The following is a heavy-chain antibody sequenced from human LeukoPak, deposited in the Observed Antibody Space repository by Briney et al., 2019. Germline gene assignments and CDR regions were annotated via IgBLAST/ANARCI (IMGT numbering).Heavy chain of an antibody. CDR1: GYSISSGYY. Sequence: PSETLSLTCTVSGYSISSGYYWGWIRQPPGKGLEWIGSIYHSGSTYYNPSLKSRVTISVDTSKNQFSLKLSSVTAADTAVYYCARAPPHYDSSGYPPHAFDIWGQGTMVTVSS. V-gene: IGHV4-38-2*02. CDR2: IYHSGST. J-gene: IGHJ3*02. D-gene: IGHD3-22*01. CDR3: ARAPPHYDSSGYPPHAFDI.